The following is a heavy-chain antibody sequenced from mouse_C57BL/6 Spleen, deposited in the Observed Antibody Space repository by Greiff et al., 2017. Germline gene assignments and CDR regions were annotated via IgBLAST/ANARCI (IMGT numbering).Heavy chain of an antibody. Sequence: QVQLKESGAELVRPGASVSLSCKASGYTLTDYEMHWVKQTPVHGLEWIGAIDPETGGTAYNQKFKGKAILTADKSSSTAYMELRSLTSEDSAVYYGTTAGTVAYWGQGTLVTVSA. J-gene: IGHJ3*01. CDR1: GYTLTDYE. D-gene: IGHD4-1*01. CDR3: TTAGTVAY. V-gene: IGHV1-15*01. CDR2: IDPETGGT.